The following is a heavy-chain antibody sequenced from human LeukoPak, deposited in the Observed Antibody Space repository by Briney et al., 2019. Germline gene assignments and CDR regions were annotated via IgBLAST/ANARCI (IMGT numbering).Heavy chain of an antibody. D-gene: IGHD6-13*01. CDR3: ARDSSSWYYFDY. V-gene: IGHV3-21*01. Sequence: NAGGSLRLSCAASGFTFSSYSMTWVRQAPGKGLEWVSSIMKGRFTISRDNAKNSLYLQVNSLRAEDTAVYYCARDSSSWYYFDYWGQGTLVTVSS. CDR1: GFTFSSYS. J-gene: IGHJ4*02. CDR2: I.